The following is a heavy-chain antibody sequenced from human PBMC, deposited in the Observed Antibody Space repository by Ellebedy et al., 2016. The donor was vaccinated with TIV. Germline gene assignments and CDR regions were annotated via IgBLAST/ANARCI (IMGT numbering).Heavy chain of an antibody. Sequence: GESLKISCKTSGYSFTAHWPAWVRQIPGKGLEWVGIIFPEDSDARYSPSFQGQVTISVDKSISTAYLQWSSLKASDTAIYYSARGDRGSGWYWDKWGQGTLVTVSS. CDR1: GYSFTAHW. D-gene: IGHD6-19*01. CDR3: ARGDRGSGWYWDK. V-gene: IGHV5-51*01. CDR2: IFPEDSDA. J-gene: IGHJ4*02.